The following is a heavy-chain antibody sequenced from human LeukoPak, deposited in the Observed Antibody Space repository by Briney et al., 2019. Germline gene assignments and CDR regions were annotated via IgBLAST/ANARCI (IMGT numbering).Heavy chain of an antibody. CDR3: ASTDYYDSSGYYREYYFNY. Sequence: GGSLRLSCAASGFTFRSYAMNWVRQAPGKGLEWVSGVSAGDGSTYYADSVKGRFTISRDNSKNTLYLQMKTLRAEDTAVYYCASTDYYDSSGYYREYYFNYWGQGTLVTVSS. CDR1: GFTFRSYA. CDR2: VSAGDGST. V-gene: IGHV3-23*01. J-gene: IGHJ4*02. D-gene: IGHD3-22*01.